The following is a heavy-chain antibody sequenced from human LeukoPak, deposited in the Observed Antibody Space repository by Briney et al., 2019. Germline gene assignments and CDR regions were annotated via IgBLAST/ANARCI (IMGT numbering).Heavy chain of an antibody. Sequence: GGSLRLSCAASGFTFSSYGMHWVRQAPGKGLEWVAFIRYDGSNKYYADSVKGRFTISRDNSKNTLYLQMNSLRAEDTPVYYCAKDPLGSGWYAFVGYFDYWGQGTLVTVSS. CDR3: AKDPLGSGWYAFVGYFDY. D-gene: IGHD3-10*01. CDR2: IRYDGSNK. V-gene: IGHV3-30*02. CDR1: GFTFSSYG. J-gene: IGHJ4*02.